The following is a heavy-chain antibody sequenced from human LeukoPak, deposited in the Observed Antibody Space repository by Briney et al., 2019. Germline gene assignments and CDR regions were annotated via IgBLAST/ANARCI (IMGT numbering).Heavy chain of an antibody. CDR3: YGGNAEH. CDR2: INTDGSST. D-gene: IGHD4-23*01. J-gene: IGHJ1*01. V-gene: IGHV3-74*03. CDR1: GFTFSSYW. Sequence: PGGSLRLSCAASGFTFSSYWMHWVRQAPGKGLMWVSGINTDGSSTMYADSVKGRFTISRDNAKNTLYLKMNSLRGEDTAVYHCYGGNAEHWGQGTLVTVSS.